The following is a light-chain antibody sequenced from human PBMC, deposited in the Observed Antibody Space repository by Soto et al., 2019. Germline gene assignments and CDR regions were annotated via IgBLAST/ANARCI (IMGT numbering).Light chain of an antibody. CDR3: QQYDSSLYT. CDR2: AAS. J-gene: IGKJ2*01. CDR1: QSVSSSY. V-gene: IGKV3-20*01. Sequence: EIVLTQSPGTLSLSPGERATLSCRASQSVSSSYLAWYQQKPGQAPRLLIYAASSRATGIPDRFSGSGSGTEFTLTISRLEPGDFALYYCQQYDSSLYTFGQGTKLEIK.